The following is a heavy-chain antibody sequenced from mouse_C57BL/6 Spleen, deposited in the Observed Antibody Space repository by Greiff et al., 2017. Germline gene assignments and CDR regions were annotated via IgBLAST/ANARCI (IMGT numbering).Heavy chain of an antibody. Sequence: QVQLQQSGPELVKPGASVKISCKASGYAFSSSWMNWVKQRPGKGLEWIGRIYPGDGDTNYNGKFKGKATLTADKSSSTAYMQLSSLTSEDSAVXFCAGISTVVADWYFDVWGTGTTVTVSS. J-gene: IGHJ1*03. D-gene: IGHD1-1*01. CDR1: GYAFSSSW. CDR3: AGISTVVADWYFDV. V-gene: IGHV1-82*01. CDR2: IYPGDGDT.